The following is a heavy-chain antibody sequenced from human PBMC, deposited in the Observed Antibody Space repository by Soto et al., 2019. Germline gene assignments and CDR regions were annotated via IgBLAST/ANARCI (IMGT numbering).Heavy chain of an antibody. Sequence: EVQPVESGGGLIQPGGSLRLSCAASGFSFSDYWIHWVRQVPGKGLVWVSRIKGDETTTNYADFVKGRFTISRDNAKNTVFLQMNSLRVEDTAVYYCARGGWKAYYMDVWGKGATVSVSS. CDR3: ARGGWKAYYMDV. D-gene: IGHD1-1*01. CDR1: GFSFSDYW. J-gene: IGHJ6*03. V-gene: IGHV3-74*01. CDR2: IKGDETTT.